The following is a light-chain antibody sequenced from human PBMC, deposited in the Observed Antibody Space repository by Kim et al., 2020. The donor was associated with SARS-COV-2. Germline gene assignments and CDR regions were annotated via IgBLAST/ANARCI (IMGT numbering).Light chain of an antibody. J-gene: IGLJ1*01. CDR2: EVT. CDR1: SRNIGYYNY. CDR3: SSYAGRSNPYV. Sequence: SDTITGTGTSRNIGYYNYVSWYQHHPGKAPKLMIYEVTKRPSGVPDRFSGSKAGNTASLTVSGLQADDEADYYCSSYAGRSNPYVFGTGTKVTVL. V-gene: IGLV2-8*01.